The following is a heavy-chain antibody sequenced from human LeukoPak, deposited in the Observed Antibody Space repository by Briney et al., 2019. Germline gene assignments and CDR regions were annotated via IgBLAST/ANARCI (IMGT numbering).Heavy chain of an antibody. V-gene: IGHV3-21*01. CDR1: GFTFSSYS. CDR3: ARGPNSNWSGLDF. J-gene: IGHJ4*02. CDR2: ISSSSSYI. Sequence: GGSLKLSCAASGFTFSSYSMNWVRQAPGKGLEWVSSISSSSSYIYYADSVKGRFTVSRDNAKNTLYLQVNNLRAEDTAVYYCARGPNSNWSGLDFWGQGTLLTVSS. D-gene: IGHD6-6*01.